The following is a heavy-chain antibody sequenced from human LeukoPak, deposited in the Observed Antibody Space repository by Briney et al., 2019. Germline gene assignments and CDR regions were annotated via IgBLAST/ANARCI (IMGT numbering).Heavy chain of an antibody. Sequence: GESLKISCKGSGYSFTSYWISWVRQMPGKGLEWMGRIDPSDSYTNYSPSFQGHVTISADKPISTAYLQWSSLKASDTAMYYCASSYSSGWSEPDYWGQGTLVTVSS. V-gene: IGHV5-10-1*01. CDR1: GYSFTSYW. J-gene: IGHJ4*02. CDR3: ASSYSSGWSEPDY. D-gene: IGHD6-19*01. CDR2: IDPSDSYT.